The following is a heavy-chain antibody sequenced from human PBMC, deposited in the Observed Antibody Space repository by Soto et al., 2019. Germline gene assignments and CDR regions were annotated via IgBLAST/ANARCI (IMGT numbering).Heavy chain of an antibody. CDR2: ISWNSGSI. CDR1: GFTFDDYA. V-gene: IGHV3-9*01. CDR3: AKDLALDY. J-gene: IGHJ4*02. Sequence: GGSLRLSCAASGFTFDDYAMHWVRQAPGKGLEWVSGISWNSGSIGYADSVKGRFTISRDNAKNSLYLQMNSLRAEDTALYYCAKDLALDYWGQGTLVTVSS.